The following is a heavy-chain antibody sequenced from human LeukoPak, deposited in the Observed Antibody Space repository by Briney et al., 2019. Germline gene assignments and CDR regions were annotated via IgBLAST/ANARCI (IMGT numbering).Heavy chain of an antibody. V-gene: IGHV4-38-2*02. D-gene: IGHD6-25*01. CDR1: DYSISRGYY. Sequence: PSETLSLTCTVSDYSISRGYYWGWIRQPPGKGLEWIGSIYHSGSTYYNPSLKSRVTISVDTSKNQFSLKLSSVTAADTAVYYCARAPERDRPLVYYMDVWGKGTTVTVSS. J-gene: IGHJ6*03. CDR2: IYHSGST. CDR3: ARAPERDRPLVYYMDV.